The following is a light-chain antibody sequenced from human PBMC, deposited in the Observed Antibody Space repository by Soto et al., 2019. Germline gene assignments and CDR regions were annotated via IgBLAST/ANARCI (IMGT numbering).Light chain of an antibody. CDR3: QQYGSSPPT. Sequence: EIVLTQSPGPLSLSPGERATLSCRASQSVSSSYLAWYQQKSGQAPRLLIYGASSRATGIPDRFSGSGSGTDFTLTISRLEPEDFAVYYCQQYGSSPPTICPGTKVDSK. V-gene: IGKV3-20*01. CDR2: GAS. J-gene: IGKJ3*01. CDR1: QSVSSSY.